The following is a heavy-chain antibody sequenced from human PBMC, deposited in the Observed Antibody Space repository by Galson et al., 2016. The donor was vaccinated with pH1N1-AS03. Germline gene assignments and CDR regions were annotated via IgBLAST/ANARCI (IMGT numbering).Heavy chain of an antibody. V-gene: IGHV3-23*01. CDR2: ISGSGGDT. CDR3: VRRSPWGPVGTDYFDY. Sequence: SLRLSCAASGFTFSTYAMSWVRQAQGKGLEWVSSISGSGGDTYYADSVTGRFTISRDNSRNTLYLQMNSLRAEDTAVYYCVRRSPWGPVGTDYFDYWGQGTLVTVSS. J-gene: IGHJ4*02. CDR1: GFTFSTYA. D-gene: IGHD4-23*01.